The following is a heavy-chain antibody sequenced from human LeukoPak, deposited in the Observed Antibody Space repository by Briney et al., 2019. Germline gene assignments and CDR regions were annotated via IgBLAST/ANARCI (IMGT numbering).Heavy chain of an antibody. D-gene: IGHD3-10*01. J-gene: IGHJ6*02. Sequence: PSETLSLTCTVSGGSISSGGYYWTWIRQHPGKGLEWIGYIYYSGSTYYNPSLKSRVSISVDTSKNQFSLKVSSVTAADTAVYYCARQPFDPLYYYYGLDVWGQGTTVTVSS. CDR3: ARQPFDPLYYYYGLDV. V-gene: IGHV4-31*03. CDR2: IYYSGST. CDR1: GGSISSGGYY.